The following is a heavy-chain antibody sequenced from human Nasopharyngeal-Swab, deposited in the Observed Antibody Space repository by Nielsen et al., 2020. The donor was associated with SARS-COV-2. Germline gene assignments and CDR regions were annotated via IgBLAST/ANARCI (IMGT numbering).Heavy chain of an antibody. CDR3: AKDMGYSILTGQPDY. CDR1: GFTFDDYA. V-gene: IGHV3-9*01. CDR2: ISWNSGSI. D-gene: IGHD3-9*01. J-gene: IGHJ4*02. Sequence: SLKISCAASGFTFDDYAMRWVRQAPGKGLEWVSGISWNSGSIGYADSVKGRFTISRDNAKNSLYLQMNGLRAEDTALYYCAKDMGYSILTGQPDYWGQGTLVTVSS.